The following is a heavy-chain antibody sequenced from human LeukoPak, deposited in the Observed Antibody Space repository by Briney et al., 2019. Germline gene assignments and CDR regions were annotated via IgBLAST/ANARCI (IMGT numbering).Heavy chain of an antibody. V-gene: IGHV3-30*03. CDR2: ISYDGSNK. D-gene: IGHD2-21*02. CDR3: ARDPVTAIGYFDY. CDR1: GFTFSSYG. Sequence: GGSLRLSCAASGFTFSSYGMHWVRQAPGKGLEWVAVISYDGSNKYYADSVKGRFTISRDNSKNTLYLQMNSLRAEDTAVYYCARDPVTAIGYFDYWGQGTLVTVSS. J-gene: IGHJ4*02.